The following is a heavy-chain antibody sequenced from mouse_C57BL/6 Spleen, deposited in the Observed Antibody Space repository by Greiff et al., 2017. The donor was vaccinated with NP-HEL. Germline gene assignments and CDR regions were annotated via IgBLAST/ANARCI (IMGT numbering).Heavy chain of an antibody. CDR3: ARLYYDYDEGFAY. J-gene: IGHJ3*01. V-gene: IGHV4-1*01. CDR2: INPDSSTI. D-gene: IGHD2-4*01. Sequence: AGGGVDFSRYWMSWVRRAPGKGLEWIGEINPDSSTINYAPSLKDKFIISRDNAKNTLYLQMSKVRSEDTALYYCARLYYDYDEGFAYWGQGTLVTVSA. CDR1: GVDFSRYW.